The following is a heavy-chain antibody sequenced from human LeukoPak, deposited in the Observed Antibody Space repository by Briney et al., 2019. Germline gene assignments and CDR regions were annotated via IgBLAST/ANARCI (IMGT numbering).Heavy chain of an antibody. Sequence: SETLSLTCAVYGGSFSGYYWSWIRQPPGKGLEWIGEINHSGSTNYNPSLKSRVTISVDTSKNQFSLKLSSVTAADTAVYYCARSQGYCTSTSCYDMDVWGKGTTVTVSS. CDR3: ARSQGYCTSTSCYDMDV. CDR1: GGSFSGYY. CDR2: INHSGST. D-gene: IGHD2-2*01. J-gene: IGHJ6*03. V-gene: IGHV4-34*01.